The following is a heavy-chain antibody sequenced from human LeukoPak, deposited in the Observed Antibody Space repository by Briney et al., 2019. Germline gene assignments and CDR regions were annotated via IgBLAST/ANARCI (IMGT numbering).Heavy chain of an antibody. Sequence: SETLSLTCSVSGGSISSDNYYWSWIRQPAGKGLEWIGRVYTSGSTIYNPSLKSRVTMSVDTSKNQFSLKLSSVTAADTAVYYCARDYYSMVRGPTRGFDPWGQGTLVTVSS. CDR3: ARDYYSMVRGPTRGFDP. D-gene: IGHD3-10*01. CDR1: GGSISSDNYY. V-gene: IGHV4-61*02. CDR2: VYTSGST. J-gene: IGHJ5*02.